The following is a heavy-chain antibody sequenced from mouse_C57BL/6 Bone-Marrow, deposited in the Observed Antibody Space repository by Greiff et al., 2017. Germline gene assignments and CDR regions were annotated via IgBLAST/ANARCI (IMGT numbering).Heavy chain of an antibody. CDR1: GYTFTDYY. CDR2: IYPGSGNT. D-gene: IGHD2-4*01. Sequence: QVQLQQSGAELVRPGASVKLSCKASGYTFTDYYINWVKQRPGQGLEWIARIYPGSGNTYYNEKFKGKATLTAEKSSSTAYMQLSSLTSEDSAVYFCARRTYDYPNAMDYWGQGTSVTVSS. CDR3: ARRTYDYPNAMDY. V-gene: IGHV1-76*01. J-gene: IGHJ4*01.